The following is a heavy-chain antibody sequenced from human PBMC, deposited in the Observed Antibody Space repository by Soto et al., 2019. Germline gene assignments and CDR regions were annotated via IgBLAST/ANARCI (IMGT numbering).Heavy chain of an antibody. V-gene: IGHV1-8*01. CDR2: MNPGSGYT. D-gene: IGHD3-16*01. CDR3: ARMATFGSLNYFDL. Sequence: ASVKVSCKASGYSFTNNDVSWVRQATGQGLEWMGWMNPGSGYTGYAQKFQGRVTMTRDISIATAYMELSSLRSDDTAIYYCARMATFGSLNYFDLWGQGTLVTVSS. J-gene: IGHJ5*02. CDR1: GYSFTNND.